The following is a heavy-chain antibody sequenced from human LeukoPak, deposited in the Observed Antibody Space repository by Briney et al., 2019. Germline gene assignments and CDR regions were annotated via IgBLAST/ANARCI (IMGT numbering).Heavy chain of an antibody. J-gene: IGHJ4*02. Sequence: GGSLRLSCAASGFTFSDYYMSWIRQAPGKGLEWVSYIGGSGATIYYADSVKGRFTISRDNSKNTLYLQMNSLRAEDTAVYYCARVGNRGKSGYFDYWGQGTLVTVSS. CDR2: IGGSGATI. CDR1: GFTFSDYY. V-gene: IGHV3-11*04. D-gene: IGHD3-10*01. CDR3: ARVGNRGKSGYFDY.